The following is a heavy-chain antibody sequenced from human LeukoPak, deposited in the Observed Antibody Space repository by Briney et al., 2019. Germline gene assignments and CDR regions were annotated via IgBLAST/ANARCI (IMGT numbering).Heavy chain of an antibody. V-gene: IGHV1-69*05. D-gene: IGHD6-6*01. CDR2: IIPIFGTA. CDR1: GGTFSSYA. J-gene: IGHJ6*03. Sequence: SVKVSCKASGGTFSSYAISWVRPAPGQGLEWMGGIIPIFGTANYAQTLQGRVTVTTDESTSTAYMELSSLRAEDTAVYYCARDGPYSSSSANYYYYYMDVWGKGTTVTVSS. CDR3: ARDGPYSSSSANYYYYYMDV.